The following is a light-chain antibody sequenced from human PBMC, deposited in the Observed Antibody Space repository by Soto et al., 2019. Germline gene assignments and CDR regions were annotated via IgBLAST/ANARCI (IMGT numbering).Light chain of an antibody. CDR2: DVN. V-gene: IGLV2-14*03. CDR3: SSYTGSSTPGV. J-gene: IGLJ1*01. Sequence: QSALTQPASVSGSPGQSITISCTGTSSDVGGYNYVSGYQQRPGRAPKLMIYDVNYRPSGVSNRFSGSKSGNTASLTISGRQAEDEADYYCSSYTGSSTPGVFGTGTKVTVL. CDR1: SSDVGGYNY.